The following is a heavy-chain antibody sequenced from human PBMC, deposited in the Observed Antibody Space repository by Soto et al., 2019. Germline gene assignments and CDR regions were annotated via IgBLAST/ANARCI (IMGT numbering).Heavy chain of an antibody. CDR2: ISAYNGNT. Sequence: QVQLVQSGAEVKKPGASVKVSCKASGYTFTSYGISWLRQAPGQGLEWMGWISAYNGNTNYAQKLQGRVTMTTDTSTSTAYRELRSLRSEDTAVYYCARESSSSCHDYWGQGTLVTVSS. CDR1: GYTFTSYG. J-gene: IGHJ4*02. V-gene: IGHV1-18*01. D-gene: IGHD6-13*01. CDR3: ARESSSSCHDY.